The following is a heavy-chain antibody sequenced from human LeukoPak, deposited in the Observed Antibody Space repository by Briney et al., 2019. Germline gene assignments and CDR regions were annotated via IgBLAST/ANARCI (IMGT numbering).Heavy chain of an antibody. J-gene: IGHJ4*02. CDR3: ASSDDILTGFDY. D-gene: IGHD3-9*01. CDR2: IYYSGST. Sequence: SETLSLTCTVSGGSITSSSYYWGWIRQPPGKGPEWIGSIYYSGSTNSNPSLKSRVTISLDTSKNQFSLKLTSVTAADTALYFCASSDDILTGFDYWGQGSLVTVSS. CDR1: GGSITSSSYY. V-gene: IGHV4-39*07.